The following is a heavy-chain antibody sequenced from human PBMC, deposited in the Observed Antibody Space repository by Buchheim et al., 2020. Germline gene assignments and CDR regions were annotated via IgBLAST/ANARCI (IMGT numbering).Heavy chain of an antibody. Sequence: QVQLQESGPGLVKPSGTLSLTCAVSGGSITSSHWWTWVRQPPGKGLEWIGEIYHTGSTNYRPSLPSRVTILVDRSKNQFSLTLRSVTAADTGFYYCARDPSSSATFDSWGQGTL. CDR1: GGSITSSHW. V-gene: IGHV4-4*02. CDR2: IYHTGST. J-gene: IGHJ5*01. D-gene: IGHD2-2*01. CDR3: ARDPSSSATFDS.